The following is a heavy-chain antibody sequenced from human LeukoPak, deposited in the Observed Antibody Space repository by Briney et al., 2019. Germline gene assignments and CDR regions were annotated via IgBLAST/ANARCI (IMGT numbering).Heavy chain of an antibody. J-gene: IGHJ3*02. CDR3: AKDPRSSGWYMDAFHI. V-gene: IGHV3-21*04. CDR1: GFTFSSYS. Sequence: PGGSLRLSCAASGFTFSSYSMNWVRQAPGKGLEWVSFISSSSSYIYYADSVKGRFTISRDNSKNTLYLQMNSLTAEDTAVYYCAKDPRSSGWYMDAFHIWGQGTMVTVSS. D-gene: IGHD6-19*01. CDR2: ISSSSSYI.